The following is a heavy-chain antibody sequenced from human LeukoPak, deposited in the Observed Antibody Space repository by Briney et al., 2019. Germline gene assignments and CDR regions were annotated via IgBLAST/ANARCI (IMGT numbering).Heavy chain of an antibody. CDR2: IRYDGSNK. CDR1: GFTFRNYG. D-gene: IGHD2-2*01. V-gene: IGHV3-30*02. CDR3: AKDLISIVVVITPTPA. Sequence: GGSLRLSYAASGFTFRNYGMHWVRQAPGKGLEWVAFIRYDGSNKNYADSVKGRFTISRDNSKNTLYLQMNSLRAEDTAVYYCAKDLISIVVVITPTPAWGQGTLVTVSS. J-gene: IGHJ5*02.